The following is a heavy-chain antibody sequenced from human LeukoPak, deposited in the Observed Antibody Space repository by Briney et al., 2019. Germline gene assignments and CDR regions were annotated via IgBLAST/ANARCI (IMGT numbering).Heavy chain of an antibody. V-gene: IGHV4-4*02. Sequence: PSETLSLTCAVSGASISSGNWWSWVRQPPGKGLEWIGEVHHSGSTNYNPSLKSRVIISVDKSNNQFSLNLSSVTAADTALYYCATTNPILTDVWGQGTTVTVSS. CDR1: GASISSGNW. D-gene: IGHD2-2*01. CDR2: VHHSGST. J-gene: IGHJ6*02. CDR3: ATTNPILTDV.